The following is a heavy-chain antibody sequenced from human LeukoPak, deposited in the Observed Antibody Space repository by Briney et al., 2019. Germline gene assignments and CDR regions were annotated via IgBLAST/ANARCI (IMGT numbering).Heavy chain of an antibody. CDR3: ARARDGSRNAFDI. CDR2: VNPEGSST. D-gene: IGHD1-26*01. Sequence: GGSLGLSCAASGFNFRTHWMHWVRQAPGKGLVWVSRVNPEGSSTGYADSVEGRSTISRDNAKNTLYVQMNSLRVEDTAVYYCARARDGSRNAFDIWGQGTMVTVSS. J-gene: IGHJ3*02. CDR1: GFNFRTHW. V-gene: IGHV3-74*01.